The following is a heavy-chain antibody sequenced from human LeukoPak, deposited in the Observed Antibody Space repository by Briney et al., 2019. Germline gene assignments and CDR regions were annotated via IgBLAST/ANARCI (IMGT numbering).Heavy chain of an antibody. CDR3: AKVPSYSSSWCDY. Sequence: GGSLRLSCAASGFTFSSYGMHWVRQAPGKGLEWVAFIRYDGGNKYYADSVKGRFTISRDNSKNTLYLQMNSLRAEDTAVYYCAKVPSYSSSWCDYWGQGTLVTVSS. CDR1: GFTFSSYG. D-gene: IGHD6-13*01. V-gene: IGHV3-30*02. J-gene: IGHJ4*02. CDR2: IRYDGGNK.